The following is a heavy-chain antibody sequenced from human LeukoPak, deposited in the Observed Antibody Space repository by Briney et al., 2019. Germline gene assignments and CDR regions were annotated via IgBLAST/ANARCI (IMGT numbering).Heavy chain of an antibody. CDR3: AKDAGSSSWYNYYYYGMDV. J-gene: IGHJ6*02. CDR2: ISYDGSNK. Sequence: GGSLRLSCAASGFTFSSYGMHWVRQAPGKGLEWVAVISYDGSNKYYADSVKGRFTISRDNSKNTLYLQMNSLRAEDTAVHYCAKDAGSSSWYNYYYYGMDVWGQGTTVTVSS. CDR1: GFTFSSYG. V-gene: IGHV3-30*18. D-gene: IGHD6-13*01.